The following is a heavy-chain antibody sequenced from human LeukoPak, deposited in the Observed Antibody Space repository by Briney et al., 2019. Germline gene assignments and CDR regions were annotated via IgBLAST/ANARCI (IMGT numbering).Heavy chain of an antibody. Sequence: GGSLRLSCAGSGFPFSTYTMNWVRQAPGKGLEWVSSISTSSSYIYYADSVKGRFTISRDNAKNSLYLQMNSLTAEDTAVYYCARGSDGQWLVNAFDIWGQGTMVTVSS. CDR1: GFPFSTYT. CDR2: ISTSSSYI. V-gene: IGHV3-21*01. J-gene: IGHJ3*02. D-gene: IGHD6-19*01. CDR3: ARGSDGQWLVNAFDI.